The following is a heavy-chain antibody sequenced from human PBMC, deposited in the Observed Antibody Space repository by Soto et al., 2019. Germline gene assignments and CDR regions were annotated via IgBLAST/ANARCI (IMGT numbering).Heavy chain of an antibody. Sequence: QVRLQESAPGLLKPSGPLSFTCPSPGASFRVFYWVWIRQPPGKGLGWIGSIFYTGSTDYNPSLKSRVSISLATSKNQFSLNLGSVTAADTAVYYCARVNRGAFDYWGQGALVTVSS. CDR3: ARVNRGAFDY. CDR2: IFYTGST. J-gene: IGHJ4*02. V-gene: IGHV4-59*01. CDR1: GASFRVFY.